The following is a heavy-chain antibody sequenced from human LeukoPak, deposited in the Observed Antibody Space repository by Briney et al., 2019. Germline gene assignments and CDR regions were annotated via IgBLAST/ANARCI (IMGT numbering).Heavy chain of an antibody. CDR1: GGYISSSSYY. J-gene: IGHJ5*02. V-gene: IGHV4-39*06. D-gene: IGHD2-15*01. CDR2: IYYSGST. Sequence: SETLSLTCTVSGGYISSSSYYWGWIRQPPGKGLEWIGSIYYSGSTYYNPSLKSRVTISVDTSKNQFPLKLSSVTAADTAVYYCASVVVVAATELWFDPWGQGTLVTVSS. CDR3: ASVVVVAATELWFDP.